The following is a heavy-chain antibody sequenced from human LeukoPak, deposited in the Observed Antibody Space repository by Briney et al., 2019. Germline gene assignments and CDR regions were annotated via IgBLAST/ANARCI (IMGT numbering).Heavy chain of an antibody. CDR3: ARGVFDVVVVAATLSSAFDI. V-gene: IGHV4-34*01. Sequence: SETLSLTCAVYGGSFSGYYWSWIRQPPGKGLEWIGEINHSGSTNYNPSLKSRVTISVDTSKNQFSLKLSSVTAADTAVYYCARGVFDVVVVAATLSSAFDIWGQGTMVTVSS. D-gene: IGHD2-15*01. CDR1: GGSFSGYY. CDR2: INHSGST. J-gene: IGHJ3*02.